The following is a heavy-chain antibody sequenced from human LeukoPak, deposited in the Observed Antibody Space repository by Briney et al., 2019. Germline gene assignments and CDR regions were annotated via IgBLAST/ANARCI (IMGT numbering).Heavy chain of an antibody. V-gene: IGHV1-69*04. D-gene: IGHD4-23*01. Sequence: SVKVSCKASEGTFSSYAISWVRQAPGQGLEWMGRIIPILGIANYAQKFQGRVTITADKSTSTAYMELSSLRSDDTAVYYCARMYGGPDYWGQGTLVTVSS. CDR2: IIPILGIA. J-gene: IGHJ4*02. CDR3: ARMYGGPDY. CDR1: EGTFSSYA.